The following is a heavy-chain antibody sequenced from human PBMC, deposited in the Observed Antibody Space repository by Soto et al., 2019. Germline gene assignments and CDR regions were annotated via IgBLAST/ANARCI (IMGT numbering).Heavy chain of an antibody. V-gene: IGHV1-2*02. J-gene: IGHJ3*01. CDR3: TKGLVPTPEGVDSFDL. D-gene: IGHD3-16*01. Sequence: ASVKVPCQDSGYVLHNYFMYWVRQAPGQGLEWMGYINPQGGGSKYEDNFQDRVIMTRDTPKTTVYMVLCGLTSDDGTLYCGTKGLVPTPEGVDSFDLWGQGTLVTVSS. CDR1: GYVLHNYF. CDR2: INPQGGGS.